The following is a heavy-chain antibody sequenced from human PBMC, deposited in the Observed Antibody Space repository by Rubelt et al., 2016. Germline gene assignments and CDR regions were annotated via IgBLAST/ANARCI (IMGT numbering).Heavy chain of an antibody. D-gene: IGHD3-10*01. J-gene: IGHJ4*02. Sequence: GGSVISNYWSWIRQPPGKGLEWTGYISYPGTTNYNPSLKSRVTISVNTSKNQFSLKLTSVTAADTAVYYCARLRGGTDYWGQGTLVTVSS. CDR3: ARLRGGTDY. CDR1: GGSVISNY. CDR2: ISYPGTT. V-gene: IGHV4-59*08.